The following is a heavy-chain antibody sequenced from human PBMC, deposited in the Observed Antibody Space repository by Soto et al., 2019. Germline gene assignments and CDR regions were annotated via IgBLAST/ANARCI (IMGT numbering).Heavy chain of an antibody. CDR3: ARSGHIFAGVV. J-gene: IGHJ4*02. CDR2: VHSTGSV. Sequence: QVQLQESGPGLVKPSETLSLSCAVSGASMNDYYGSWVRQSPGKGLEHIAYVHSTGSVNYNPSLKSRVTISIDTFKNQFSMKLSSVTAADTAIYYCARSGHIFAGVVWGQGILVTVSS. D-gene: IGHD3-16*01. V-gene: IGHV4-59*01. CDR1: GASMNDYY.